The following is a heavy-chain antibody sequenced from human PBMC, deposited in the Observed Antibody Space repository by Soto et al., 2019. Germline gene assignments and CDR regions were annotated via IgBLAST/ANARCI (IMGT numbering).Heavy chain of an antibody. CDR3: ARGLSGVVVLTYSYYYMDV. CDR2: INHSGST. D-gene: IGHD2-2*01. Sequence: SETLSLTCAVYGGSFSGYYWSWIRQPPGKGLEWIGEINHSGSTNYNPSLKSRVTISVDTSKNQFSLKLSSVTAADTAVYYCARGLSGVVVLTYSYYYMDVCGKGTTVTVSS. J-gene: IGHJ6*03. CDR1: GGSFSGYY. V-gene: IGHV4-34*01.